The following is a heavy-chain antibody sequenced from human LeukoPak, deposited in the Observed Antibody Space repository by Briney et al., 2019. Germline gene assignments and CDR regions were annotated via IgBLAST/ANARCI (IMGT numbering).Heavy chain of an antibody. Sequence: GGSLRLSCAASGFTFSSYWMSWVRQAPGKGLEWVANIKQDGSEKYYVDSVKGRFTISRDNAKNSLYLQMNSLRAEDTAVYYCARDSARYYYDSSGYPDYWGQGTLVTVSS. D-gene: IGHD3-22*01. CDR1: GFTFSSYW. CDR2: IKQDGSEK. CDR3: ARDSARYYYDSSGYPDY. V-gene: IGHV3-7*01. J-gene: IGHJ4*02.